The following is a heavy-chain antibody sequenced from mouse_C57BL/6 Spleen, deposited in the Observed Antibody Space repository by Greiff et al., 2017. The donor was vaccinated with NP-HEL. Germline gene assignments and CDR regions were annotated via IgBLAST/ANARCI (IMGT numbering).Heavy chain of an antibody. CDR1: GYAFSSYW. V-gene: IGHV1-80*01. D-gene: IGHD2-2*01. CDR3: ARWYGYDGAWFAY. Sequence: VKLQESGAELVKPGASVKISCKASGYAFSSYWMNWVKQRPGKGLEWIGQIYPGDGDTNYNGKFKGKATLTADKSSSTAYMQLSSLTSEDSAVYFCARWYGYDGAWFAYWGQGTLVTVSA. J-gene: IGHJ3*01. CDR2: IYPGDGDT.